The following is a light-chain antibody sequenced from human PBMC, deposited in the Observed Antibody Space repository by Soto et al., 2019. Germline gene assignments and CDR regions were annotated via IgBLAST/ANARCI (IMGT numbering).Light chain of an antibody. J-gene: IGLJ3*02. CDR1: SIDFVTYNR. CDR2: EAR. CDR3: SSYTSTSTLWL. V-gene: IGLV2-18*02. Sequence: QSALTQPTSVSGSPGQSVTISCTGTSIDFVTYNRVSWYQQPPGTAPKLIIYEARNRPSGVPDRFSGSKSGNTASLTISGLQAEDEAEYYCSSYTSTSTLWLFGGGTKLTVL.